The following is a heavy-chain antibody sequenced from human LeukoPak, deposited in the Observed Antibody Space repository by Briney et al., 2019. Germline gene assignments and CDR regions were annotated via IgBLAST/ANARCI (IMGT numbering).Heavy chain of an antibody. D-gene: IGHD6-19*01. Sequence: ASVKVSCKASGYTFTSYGISWVRQAPGHGLEWMGWISAYNGNTNYAQKLQGRVTMTTDTSTGTAYMELRSLRSDDTAVYYCARMGIAVAGHDAFDIWGQGTMVTVSS. CDR3: ARMGIAVAGHDAFDI. V-gene: IGHV1-18*01. J-gene: IGHJ3*02. CDR1: GYTFTSYG. CDR2: ISAYNGNT.